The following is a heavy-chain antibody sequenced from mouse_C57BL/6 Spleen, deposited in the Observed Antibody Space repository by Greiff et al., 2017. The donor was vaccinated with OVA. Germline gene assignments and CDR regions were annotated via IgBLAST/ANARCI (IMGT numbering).Heavy chain of an antibody. CDR2: IDPETGGT. Sequence: QVQLQQSGAELVRPGASVTLSCKASGYTFTDYEMHWVKQTPVHGLEWIGAIDPETGGTAYNQKFKGKAILTADKSSSTAYMELRSLTSEDSAVYYYTRWNYGSFDYWGQGTTLTVSS. D-gene: IGHD1-1*01. CDR3: TRWNYGSFDY. CDR1: GYTFTDYE. V-gene: IGHV1-15*01. J-gene: IGHJ2*01.